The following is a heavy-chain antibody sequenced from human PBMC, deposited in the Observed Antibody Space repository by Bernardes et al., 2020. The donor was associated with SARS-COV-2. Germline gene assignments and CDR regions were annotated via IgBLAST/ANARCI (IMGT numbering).Heavy chain of an antibody. V-gene: IGHV3-7*01. CDR2: IKQDGSEK. Sequence: GGSLRLSCAASGFTFSSYWMSWVRQAPGKGLEWVANIKQDGSEKYYVDSVKGRFTISRDNAKNSLYLQMNSLRAEDTAVYYCVRDPEGYFDWLSQFDYWGQGTLVTVSS. J-gene: IGHJ4*02. D-gene: IGHD3-9*01. CDR1: GFTFSSYW. CDR3: VRDPEGYFDWLSQFDY.